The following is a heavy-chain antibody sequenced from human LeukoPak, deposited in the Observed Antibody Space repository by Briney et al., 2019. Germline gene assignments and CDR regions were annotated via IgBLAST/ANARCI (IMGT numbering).Heavy chain of an antibody. CDR3: SFKQKTAYEILTGFVSVDY. V-gene: IGHV5-51*01. CDR1: GYSFTSYS. Sequence: SLKISCKGSGYSFTSYSIGWVRHMPLKGLECMKHVYPGDSDTRYSPSFQGQVTISADKSISTAYLQWSSLKASDTAMYFFSFKQKTAYEILTGFVSVDYWGQGTLVTVSS. D-gene: IGHD3-9*01. CDR2: VYPGDSDT. J-gene: IGHJ4*02.